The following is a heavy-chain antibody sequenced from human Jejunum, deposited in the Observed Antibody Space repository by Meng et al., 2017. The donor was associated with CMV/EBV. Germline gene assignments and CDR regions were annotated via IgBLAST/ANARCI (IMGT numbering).Heavy chain of an antibody. CDR1: GFTFSGYE. Sequence: CAASGFTFSGYEMNWVRQAPGKGLEWVSYISSGAGIINYADSVKGRFTISRDNSENSLYLQMNSLRAEDTAIYYCARSGYSSAFGYWGQGTLVTVSS. J-gene: IGHJ4*02. D-gene: IGHD5-18*01. CDR2: ISSGAGII. CDR3: ARSGYSSAFGY. V-gene: IGHV3-48*03.